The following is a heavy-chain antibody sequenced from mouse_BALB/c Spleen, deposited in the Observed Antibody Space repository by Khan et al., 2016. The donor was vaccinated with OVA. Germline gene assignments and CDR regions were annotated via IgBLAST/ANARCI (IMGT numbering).Heavy chain of an antibody. CDR2: IWGDGSI. V-gene: IGHV2-3*01. CDR3: SKLRGFYFDY. Sequence: VQLQESGPGLVAPSQSLSITCTVSGFSLTSNGVSWVRQPPGKGLEWLGVIWGDGSINYHSVLKSRLSISKENSKSQVFLKLNSLQTDDTATYYCSKLRGFYFDYWGQGTPLTVSS. J-gene: IGHJ2*01. CDR1: GFSLTSNG.